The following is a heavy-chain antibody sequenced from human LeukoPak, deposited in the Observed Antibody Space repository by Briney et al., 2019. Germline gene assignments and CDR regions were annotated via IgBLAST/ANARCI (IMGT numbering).Heavy chain of an antibody. CDR1: GFNFGDFA. CDR3: TRDYPASFDV. V-gene: IGHV3-49*04. J-gene: IGHJ3*01. Sequence: GGSLRLSCTVSGFNFGDFAMSWVRQAPGMGLEWLGFIRSTIYGGTTDYAASVKGRFTISRDDSKSIAYLQMNSLKTEDTAMYYCTRDYPASFDVWGQGTLVTVSS. CDR2: IRSTIYGGTT.